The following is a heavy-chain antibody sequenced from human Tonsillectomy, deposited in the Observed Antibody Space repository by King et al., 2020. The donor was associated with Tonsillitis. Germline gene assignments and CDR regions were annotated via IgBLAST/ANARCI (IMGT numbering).Heavy chain of an antibody. Sequence: VQLVESGGGLVQPGGSLRLSCAASGFTFSSYAMSWVRQAPGKGLEWVSAISGSGGSTYYADSVKGRFTISRDNSKNTLYLQMNSLRAEDTAGYYCAKGGDCSSASCYKGGMDVWGQGTTVTVSS. V-gene: IGHV3-23*04. CDR1: GFTFSSYA. D-gene: IGHD2-2*02. J-gene: IGHJ6*02. CDR2: ISGSGGST. CDR3: AKGGDCSSASCYKGGMDV.